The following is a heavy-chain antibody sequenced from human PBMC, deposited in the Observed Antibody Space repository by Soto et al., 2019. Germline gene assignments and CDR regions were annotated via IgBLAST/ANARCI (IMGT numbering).Heavy chain of an antibody. Sequence: PSETLSLTCTVSGGSISSSSYYWGWIRQPPGKGLEWIGSIYYTGSTYYNPSLKSRVTISVDTSKNQFSLKLSSVTAVDTAVYYCARQRRYYYDSSGYPDYWGQGTLVTVSS. CDR2: IYYTGST. CDR1: GGSISSSSYY. CDR3: ARQRRYYYDSSGYPDY. J-gene: IGHJ4*02. V-gene: IGHV4-39*01. D-gene: IGHD3-22*01.